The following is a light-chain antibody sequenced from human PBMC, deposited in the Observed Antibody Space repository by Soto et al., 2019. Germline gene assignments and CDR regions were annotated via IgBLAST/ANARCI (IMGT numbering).Light chain of an antibody. J-gene: IGKJ1*01. V-gene: IGKV3-20*01. CDR3: QHYER. Sequence: ETVLTQSPATLSLSPGERATLSCRASQSVSSGYLAWYQQKPGQAPRLLICGTSSRATANPDRFSGSGSGTAFTLTISRLEPEDFAVYYCQHYERFGQGTKVEIK. CDR1: QSVSSGY. CDR2: GTS.